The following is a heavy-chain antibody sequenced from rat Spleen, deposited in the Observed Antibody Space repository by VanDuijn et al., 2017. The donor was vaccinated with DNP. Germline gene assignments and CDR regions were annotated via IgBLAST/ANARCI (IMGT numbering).Heavy chain of an antibody. CDR3: STADYGSAYWYFDF. V-gene: IGHV5-46*01. CDR2: IDTTGGST. D-gene: IGHD1-3*01. J-gene: IGHJ1*01. CDR1: GFTFSNFP. Sequence: EVQLVESGGDLVQPGRSLKLSCAASGFTFSNFPMAWVRQAPTKSLEWVATIDTTGGSTFYRDSVRGRFTISRDNAKTTLYLQMNSLRSEDTATYYCSTADYGSAYWYFDFWGPGTMVTVSS.